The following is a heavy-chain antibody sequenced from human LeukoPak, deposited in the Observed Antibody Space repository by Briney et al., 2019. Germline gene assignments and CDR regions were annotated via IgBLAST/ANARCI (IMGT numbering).Heavy chain of an antibody. Sequence: ASVTATCKASGYTFTGYYMHWVRQAPGQGLEWMGWINPNSGGTNYAQKFQGRVTMTRDTSISTAYMELSGLRSDDTAVYYCARDTTRDNWFDQWGQGTLVTVSS. J-gene: IGHJ5*02. V-gene: IGHV1-2*02. CDR3: ARDTTRDNWFDQ. CDR1: GYTFTGYY. D-gene: IGHD1-26*01. CDR2: INPNSGGT.